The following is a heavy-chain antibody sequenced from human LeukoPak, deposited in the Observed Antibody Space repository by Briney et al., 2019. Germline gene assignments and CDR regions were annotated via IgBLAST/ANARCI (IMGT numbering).Heavy chain of an antibody. V-gene: IGHV3-15*01. CDR1: GFIFSNAW. CDR2: IKRKTDGGTT. CDR3: TTDSLFYGAHSGREDY. Sequence: GGSLRLSCAASGFIFSNAWMTWVRQAPGKGLEWVGRIKRKTDGGTTDYAAPVKGRFTISRDDSKNTLYLQMNSLKTEDTAVYYCTTDSLFYGAHSGREDYWGQGTLVTVSS. D-gene: IGHD4-23*01. J-gene: IGHJ4*02.